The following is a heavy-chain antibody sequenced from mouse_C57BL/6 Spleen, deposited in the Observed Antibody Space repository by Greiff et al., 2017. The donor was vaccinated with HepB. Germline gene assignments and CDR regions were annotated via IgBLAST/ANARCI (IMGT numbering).Heavy chain of an antibody. J-gene: IGHJ2*01. CDR3: ARPFYYYGSSSYFDY. Sequence: EVMLVESGGGLVKPGGSLKLSCAASGFTFSDYGMHWVRQAPEKGLEWVAYISSGSSTIYYADTVKGRFTISRDNAKTTLFLQMTSLRSEDTAMYYCARPFYYYGSSSYFDYWGQGTTLTVSS. CDR2: ISSGSSTI. D-gene: IGHD1-1*01. V-gene: IGHV5-17*01. CDR1: GFTFSDYG.